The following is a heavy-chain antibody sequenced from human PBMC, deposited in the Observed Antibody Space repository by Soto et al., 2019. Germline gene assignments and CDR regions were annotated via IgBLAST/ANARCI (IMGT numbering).Heavy chain of an antibody. CDR2: ISDDGASI. CDR1: GFSFSSFA. CDR3: ARENSVQAWLHHFDH. J-gene: IGHJ4*02. D-gene: IGHD5-18*01. Sequence: SLRLSCEASGFSFSSFAMNWVRQAPCRGLDWFSYISDDGASIYYADSLKGRFTISRDNAKNSLSLQMNNLRAEDTAVYYCARENSVQAWLHHFDHWGLGTLVTVSS. V-gene: IGHV3-48*03.